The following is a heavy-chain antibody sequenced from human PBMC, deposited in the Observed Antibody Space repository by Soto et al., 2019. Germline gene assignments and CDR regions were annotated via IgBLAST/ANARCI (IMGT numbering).Heavy chain of an antibody. J-gene: IGHJ6*02. CDR3: AKDGTTAGIHYYGMDV. Sequence: EVQLLESGGGLVQPGGSLRLSCEVSGFTFSSYGMSWVRQAPDKGLEWVSTIGISADTYYADSVKGRFTISRDNSKNTLFLQMNSLRAEDTAVYFCAKDGTTAGIHYYGMDVWGQGTTVTVSS. D-gene: IGHD2-2*02. V-gene: IGHV3-23*01. CDR2: IGISADT. CDR1: GFTFSSYG.